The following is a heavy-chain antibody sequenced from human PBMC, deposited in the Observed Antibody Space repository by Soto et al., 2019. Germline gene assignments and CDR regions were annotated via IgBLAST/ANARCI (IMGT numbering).Heavy chain of an antibody. CDR2: ISYDGSNK. Sequence: GGSLRLSCAASGFIFRNYAMHWVRQAPGKGLEWVAVISYDGSNKYYADSVKGRFTISRDNSKNTLYLQMNNLRAEDTAVYYCARDAPIAVAGMALGYWGQGTLVTVSS. V-gene: IGHV3-30-3*01. CDR1: GFIFRNYA. CDR3: ARDAPIAVAGMALGY. D-gene: IGHD6-19*01. J-gene: IGHJ4*02.